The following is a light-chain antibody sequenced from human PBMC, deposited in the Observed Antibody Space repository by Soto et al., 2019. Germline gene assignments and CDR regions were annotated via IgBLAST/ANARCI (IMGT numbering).Light chain of an antibody. CDR2: GTS. J-gene: IGKJ1*01. CDR3: QHYGSSLG. Sequence: ELVWTQSPGMLSLSPGERATLSRRASQSISSSDLAWYQQKPGQAPRVLIYGTSNRATGIPDRFSGSGSGTDFTLTISRLEPEDFALYSCQHYGSSLGFGQGTKVEIK. V-gene: IGKV3-20*01. CDR1: QSISSSD.